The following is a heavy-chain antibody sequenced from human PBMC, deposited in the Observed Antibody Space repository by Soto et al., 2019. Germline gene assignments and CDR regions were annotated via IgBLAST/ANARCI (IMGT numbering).Heavy chain of an antibody. D-gene: IGHD3-22*01. V-gene: IGHV5-10-1*01. Sequence: GQSLKISCKGSGYSFAGYWITWVRQKPGKGLEWMGRIDPSDSQTYYSPSFRGHVTISVTKSITTVFLQWSSLRASDTAMYYCARQIYDSDTGPNFQYYFDSWGQGTPVTVSS. CDR2: IDPSDSQT. J-gene: IGHJ4*02. CDR1: GYSFAGYW. CDR3: ARQIYDSDTGPNFQYYFDS.